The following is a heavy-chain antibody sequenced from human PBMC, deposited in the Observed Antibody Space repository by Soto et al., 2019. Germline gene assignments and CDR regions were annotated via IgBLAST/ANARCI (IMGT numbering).Heavy chain of an antibody. V-gene: IGHV4-61*01. Sequence: WGTLSLTCTVSGGSFKSGSYSWGWIRQPPGKGLEWIGYVYHTGRTSYNPSLKSRVSISMDTSKNQFSLNLDSVTAADTAVYFCARDFAYFDSWGQGTLVTVSS. CDR1: GGSFKSGSYS. J-gene: IGHJ4*02. D-gene: IGHD3-3*01. CDR3: ARDFAYFDS. CDR2: VYHTGRT.